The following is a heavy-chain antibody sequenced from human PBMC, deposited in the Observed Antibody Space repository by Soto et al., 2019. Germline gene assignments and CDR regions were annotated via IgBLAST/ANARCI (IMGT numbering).Heavy chain of an antibody. V-gene: IGHV1-2*04. CDR3: ARGDFMGYYYGMDV. Sequence: ASVKVSCKASGYTFTGYYMHWVRQAPGQGLEWVGWINPNRGGTNYAQKFQGWVTMTRDTSISTAYMELSRLRSDDTAVYYCARGDFMGYYYGMDVWGQGTPVTVSS. D-gene: IGHD3-3*01. CDR2: INPNRGGT. J-gene: IGHJ6*02. CDR1: GYTFTGYY.